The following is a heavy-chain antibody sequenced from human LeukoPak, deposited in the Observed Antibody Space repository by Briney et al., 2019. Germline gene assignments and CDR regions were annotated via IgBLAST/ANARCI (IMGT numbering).Heavy chain of an antibody. CDR3: ARLVPPYGAGSPRPHHYDY. J-gene: IGHJ4*02. CDR2: IYYRRRD. CDR1: GDSIRRSTNS. Sequence: SETLSLTCTCSGDSIRRSTNSWGWIRQPPGKGLEWIGSIYYRRRDDYNPSLKSRVTISVDTSKNQHSLNLSSVPAADTAVYYCARLVPPYGAGSPRPHHYDYWGQGTLVIVSS. V-gene: IGHV4-39*01. D-gene: IGHD3-10*01.